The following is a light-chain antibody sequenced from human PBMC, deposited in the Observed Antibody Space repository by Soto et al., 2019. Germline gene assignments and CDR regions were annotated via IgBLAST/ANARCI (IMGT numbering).Light chain of an antibody. Sequence: QSVLAQPRSVSGSPGQSVTISCTGTSSDVGGYNFVSWYQHRPGEAPKLMIYNVIQRPSGVPDRFSASKSGNTASLSISGLQAEDEADYYCCSYAGSYTYVFGIGTKVTVL. J-gene: IGLJ1*01. V-gene: IGLV2-11*01. CDR3: CSYAGSYTYV. CDR1: SSDVGGYNF. CDR2: NVI.